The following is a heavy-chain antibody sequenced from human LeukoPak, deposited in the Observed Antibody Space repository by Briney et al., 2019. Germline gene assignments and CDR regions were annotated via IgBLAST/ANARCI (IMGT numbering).Heavy chain of an antibody. J-gene: IGHJ6*02. CDR1: GGSFSGYY. D-gene: IGHD2-2*01. CDR3: ARDRGIVVVPAAEHYYYYGMDV. V-gene: IGHV4-34*01. Sequence: SETLSLTCAVYGGSFSGYYWSWIRQPPGKGLEWIGEINHSGSTNYNPSLKSRVTISVDTSENQFSLKLSSVTAADTAVYYCARDRGIVVVPAAEHYYYYGMDVWGQGTTVTVSS. CDR2: INHSGST.